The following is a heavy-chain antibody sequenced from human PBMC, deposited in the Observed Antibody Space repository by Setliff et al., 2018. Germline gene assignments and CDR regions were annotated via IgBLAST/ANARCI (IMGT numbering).Heavy chain of an antibody. CDR1: GDSISSRTHY. CDR2: IYTSWST. V-gene: IGHV4-61*09. Sequence: LSLTCTVSGDSISSRTHYWSWIRQPAGKGLEWIGHIYTSWSTIYNPSLKSRLTISLDTSKNQFSLNLNSVTAADTAVYYCARMSGFLYMDVWGKGTTVTVSS. J-gene: IGHJ6*03. D-gene: IGHD3-3*01. CDR3: ARMSGFLYMDV.